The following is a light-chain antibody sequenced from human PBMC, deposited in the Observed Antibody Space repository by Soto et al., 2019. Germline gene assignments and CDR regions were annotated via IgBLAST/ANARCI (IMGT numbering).Light chain of an antibody. CDR1: QDISSY. CDR2: AAS. Sequence: IQLTQSPASLSASLGDRVTITWRASQDISSYLAWYQQKAGKVPKLLIYAASSLQSGVPSRFSGSGYGTDFNLTISSLQTEDFATYYCQQVNSYPLTFGQGTRLEIK. J-gene: IGKJ5*01. CDR3: QQVNSYPLT. V-gene: IGKV1-9*01.